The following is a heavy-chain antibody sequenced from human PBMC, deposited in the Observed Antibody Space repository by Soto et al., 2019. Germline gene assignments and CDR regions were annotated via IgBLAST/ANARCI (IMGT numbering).Heavy chain of an antibody. CDR3: ARAHYDFWSGYSHNWFDP. Sequence: GASVKVSCKASGYTFTSYGISWVRQAPGQGLEWMGWISAYNGNTNYAQKLQGRVTMTTDTSTSTAYMELRSLRSDDTAVYYCARAHYDFWSGYSHNWFDPWGQGTLVTVSS. CDR2: ISAYNGNT. J-gene: IGHJ5*02. D-gene: IGHD3-3*01. CDR1: GYTFTSYG. V-gene: IGHV1-18*01.